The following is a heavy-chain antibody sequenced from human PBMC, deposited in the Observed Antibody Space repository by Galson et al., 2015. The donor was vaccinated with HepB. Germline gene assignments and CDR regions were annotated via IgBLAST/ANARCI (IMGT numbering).Heavy chain of an antibody. CDR2: IYYSGST. CDR3: ARQKSPRYSSSWYGTEKYNWFDP. V-gene: IGHV4-39*01. CDR1: GGSISSSSYY. D-gene: IGHD6-13*01. Sequence: ETLSLTCTVSGGSISSSSYYWGWIRQPPGKGLEWIGSIYYSGSTYYNPSLKSRVTISVDTSKNQFSLKLSSVTAADTAVYYCARQKSPRYSSSWYGTEKYNWFDPWGQGTLVTVSS. J-gene: IGHJ5*02.